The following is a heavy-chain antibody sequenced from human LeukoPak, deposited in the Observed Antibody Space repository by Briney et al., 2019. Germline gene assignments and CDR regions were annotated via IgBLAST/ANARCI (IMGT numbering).Heavy chain of an antibody. CDR1: GYTFTSYG. D-gene: IGHD6-19*01. Sequence: GASVKVSCKASGYTFTSYGISWVRQAPGQGLEWMGWISAYNGNTNYAQKLQGRVTMTTDTSTSTAYTELRSLRSDDTAVYYCARGKKYSSGPARSDYWGQGTLVTVSS. V-gene: IGHV1-18*01. CDR3: ARGKKYSSGPARSDY. CDR2: ISAYNGNT. J-gene: IGHJ4*02.